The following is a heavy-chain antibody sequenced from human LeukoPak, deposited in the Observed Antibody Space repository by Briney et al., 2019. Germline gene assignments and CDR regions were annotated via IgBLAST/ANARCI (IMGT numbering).Heavy chain of an antibody. J-gene: IGHJ4*02. CDR1: GFTFSSYA. CDR3: ARDLDAF. V-gene: IGHV3-23*01. D-gene: IGHD2-2*01. CDR2: ISGSDGHI. Sequence: EAGGSLRLSCAASGFTFSSYAMSWVRQAPGKGLEWVSIISGSDGHIYYADSVKGRFTISRGNSKDTLYLQMNSLRAEDTAVYYCARDLDAFWGQGALVTVSS.